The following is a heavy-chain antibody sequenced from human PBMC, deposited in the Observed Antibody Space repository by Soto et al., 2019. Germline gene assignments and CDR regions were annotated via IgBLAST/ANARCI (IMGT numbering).Heavy chain of an antibody. J-gene: IGHJ5*02. CDR2: TYYRSKWYN. D-gene: IGHD1-7*01. V-gene: IGHV6-1*01. CDR3: ARVKVELRSFIWFDP. CDR1: GDSVSSNSAA. Sequence: SQTLSLTCAISGDSVSSNSAAWNWIRQSPSRGLEWLGRTYYRSKWYNDYAVSAKSRITINPDTSKNQFSLQLNSVTPEDTAVYYCARVKVELRSFIWFDPWGQGTLVTVSS.